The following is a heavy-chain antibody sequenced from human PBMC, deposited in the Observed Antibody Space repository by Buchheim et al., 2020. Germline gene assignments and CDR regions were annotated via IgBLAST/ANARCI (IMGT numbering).Heavy chain of an antibody. CDR1: GGSFSGYY. J-gene: IGHJ4*02. CDR2: INHSGST. CDR3: ARSSTSSSSGYYVLY. Sequence: QVQLQQWGAGLLKPSETLSLTCAVYGGSFSGYYWSWIRQPPGKGLEWIGEINHSGSTNYKSSLKSRVTISVDTSKNQFSLKLTSVTAADTAVYYCARSSTSSSSGYYVLYWGQGAL. D-gene: IGHD3-22*01. V-gene: IGHV4-34*01.